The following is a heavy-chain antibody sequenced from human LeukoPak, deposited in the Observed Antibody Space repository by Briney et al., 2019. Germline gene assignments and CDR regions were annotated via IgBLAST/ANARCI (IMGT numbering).Heavy chain of an antibody. J-gene: IGHJ6*03. CDR3: ARVAGTHYYYYYYMDV. D-gene: IGHD6-19*01. V-gene: IGHV4-39*01. Sequence: PSETLSLTCTVSGGSISSSSYYWGWIRQPPGTGLEWIGSIYYSGSTYYNPSLKSRVTISVDTSKNQFSLKLSSVTAADTAVYYCARVAGTHYYYYYYMDVWGKGTTVTVSS. CDR2: IYYSGST. CDR1: GGSISSSSYY.